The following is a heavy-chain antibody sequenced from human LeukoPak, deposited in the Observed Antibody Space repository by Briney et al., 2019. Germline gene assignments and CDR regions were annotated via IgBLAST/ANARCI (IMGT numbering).Heavy chain of an antibody. CDR1: GFTFSSFG. V-gene: IGHV3-33*06. Sequence: GRSLRLSCAASGFTFSSFGMHWVRQAPGKGLEWVTLIWHDGSNKHYADSVKGRFIISRDNSKNTLYLQMNSLRAEDTAVYYCAKGRHSDSSGYYFHWGQGTLVTVSS. CDR2: IWHDGSNK. CDR3: AKGRHSDSSGYYFH. D-gene: IGHD3-22*01. J-gene: IGHJ4*02.